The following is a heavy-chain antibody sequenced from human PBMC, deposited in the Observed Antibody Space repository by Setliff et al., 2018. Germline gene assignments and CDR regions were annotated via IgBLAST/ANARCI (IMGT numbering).Heavy chain of an antibody. CDR3: ANHNPARRALNGTPLDN. Sequence: GGSLRLSCAASGFTFSSYSMNWVRQAPGKGLEWVSYISSSSSTIYYADSVKGRFTISRDNSKNTLYLQMRSLRAEDTAIYYCANHNPARRALNGTPLDNWGQGTLVTVSS. J-gene: IGHJ4*02. V-gene: IGHV3-48*01. CDR2: ISSSSSTI. CDR1: GFTFSSYS. D-gene: IGHD3-9*01.